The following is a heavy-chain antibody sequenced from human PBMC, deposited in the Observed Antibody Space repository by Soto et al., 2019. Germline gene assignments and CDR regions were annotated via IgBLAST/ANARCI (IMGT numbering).Heavy chain of an antibody. CDR2: ISAYNGNT. CDR1: GYPFTSYG. Sequence: ASVKVSCKASGYPFTSYGISWVRQAPGQGLEWMGRISAYNGNTNYAQKLQGRVTMTTDTSTSTAYMELRSLRADDTAGYYCAREVKGDFGVVRFMDGMDVWGQGTTVTVSS. V-gene: IGHV1-18*04. D-gene: IGHD3-3*01. CDR3: AREVKGDFGVVRFMDGMDV. J-gene: IGHJ6*02.